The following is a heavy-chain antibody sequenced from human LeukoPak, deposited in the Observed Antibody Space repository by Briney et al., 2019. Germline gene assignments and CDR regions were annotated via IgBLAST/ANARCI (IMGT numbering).Heavy chain of an antibody. Sequence: PGGSLRLSCVASGLTFGSCWMHWVRQAPGKGLVWVSRINSDGSGTNYADSVKGRFTVSRDKSKNTLYLQMNSLRAEDTAVYYCAKDGGAYSYGKYHFDHWGQGTLVTVSS. CDR3: AKDGGAYSYGKYHFDH. D-gene: IGHD5-18*01. J-gene: IGHJ4*02. V-gene: IGHV3-74*01. CDR2: INSDGSGT. CDR1: GLTFGSCW.